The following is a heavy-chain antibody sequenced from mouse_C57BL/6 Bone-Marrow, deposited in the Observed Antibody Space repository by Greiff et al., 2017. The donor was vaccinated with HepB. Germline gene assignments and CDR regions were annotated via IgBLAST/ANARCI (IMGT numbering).Heavy chain of an antibody. Sequence: QVQLQQSGTELVKPGASVKLSCKASGYTFTSYWMHWVKQRPGQGLEWIGNINPSNGGTNYNEKFKSKATLTVDKSSSTAYMQLSSLTSEDSAVYYCARGPYGSSYDWFAYWGQGTLVTVSA. D-gene: IGHD1-1*01. J-gene: IGHJ3*01. CDR3: ARGPYGSSYDWFAY. V-gene: IGHV1-53*01. CDR1: GYTFTSYW. CDR2: INPSNGGT.